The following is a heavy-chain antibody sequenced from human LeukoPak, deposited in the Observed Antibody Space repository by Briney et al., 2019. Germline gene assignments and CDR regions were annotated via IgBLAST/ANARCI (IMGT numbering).Heavy chain of an antibody. CDR1: GFTFSSYA. J-gene: IGHJ4*02. V-gene: IGHV3-30*04. CDR3: ARDRYSYGYSAFGY. Sequence: PGGSLRLSCAASGFTFSSYAMHWVRQAPGKGLEWVAVISYDGSNKYYADSVKGRFTISRDNSKNTLYLQMNSLRAEDTAVYYCARDRYSYGYSAFGYWGQGTLVTVSS. D-gene: IGHD5-18*01. CDR2: ISYDGSNK.